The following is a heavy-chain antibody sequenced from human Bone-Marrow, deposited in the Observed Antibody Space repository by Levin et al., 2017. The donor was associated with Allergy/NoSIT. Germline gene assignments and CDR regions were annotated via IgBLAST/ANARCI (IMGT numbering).Heavy chain of an antibody. V-gene: IGHV3-15*01. CDR1: GFTFSKAW. Sequence: GESLKISCAASGFTFSKAWMSWVRQAPGKGLEWVGRLKSKTGGGTTDYAAPVKGRFTISRDDSKNTLYLQMNSLKIEDTAVYYCTTPYDGSGYHYWGQGTLVTVSS. CDR2: LKSKTGGGTT. CDR3: TTPYDGSGYHY. D-gene: IGHD3-22*01. J-gene: IGHJ4*02.